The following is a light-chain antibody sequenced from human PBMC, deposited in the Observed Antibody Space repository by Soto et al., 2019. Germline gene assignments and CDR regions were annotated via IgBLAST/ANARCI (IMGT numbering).Light chain of an antibody. Sequence: EIVLTQSPGTLSLSPGEGATLYCRASQSVSSSYLAWYQQKPGQAPRLLIYGASSRATGIPDRFSGSGSGTDFTLTISRLEPEDFAVYYCQQYGSSPLWTFGQGTKVDIK. V-gene: IGKV3-20*01. J-gene: IGKJ1*01. CDR1: QSVSSSY. CDR3: QQYGSSPLWT. CDR2: GAS.